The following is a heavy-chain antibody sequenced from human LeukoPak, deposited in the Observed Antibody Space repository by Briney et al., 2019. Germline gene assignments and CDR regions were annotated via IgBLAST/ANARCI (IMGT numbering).Heavy chain of an antibody. J-gene: IGHJ4*02. CDR3: ARIVGATQYYFDY. CDR1: GGTFSGYA. Sequence: SVKVSCKASGGTFSGYAISWVRQAPGQGLEWMGGIIPILGTANYAQKFQGRVTITADESTSTAYMELSSLRSEDTAVYYCARIVGATQYYFDYWGQGTLVTVSS. CDR2: IIPILGTA. D-gene: IGHD1-26*01. V-gene: IGHV1-69*13.